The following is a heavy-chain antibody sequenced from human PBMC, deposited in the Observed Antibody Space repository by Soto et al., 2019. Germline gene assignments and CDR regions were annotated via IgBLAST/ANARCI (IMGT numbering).Heavy chain of an antibody. Sequence: SETLSLTCTVSGGSISSSSYYWGWIRQPPGKGLEWIGSIYYSGSTYYNPSLKSRVTISVDTSKNQFSLKLSSVTAADTAVYYCARREGSGWRYFDYWGQGTLVTVSS. CDR2: IYYSGST. CDR1: GGSISSSSYY. D-gene: IGHD6-19*01. V-gene: IGHV4-39*01. J-gene: IGHJ4*02. CDR3: ARREGSGWRYFDY.